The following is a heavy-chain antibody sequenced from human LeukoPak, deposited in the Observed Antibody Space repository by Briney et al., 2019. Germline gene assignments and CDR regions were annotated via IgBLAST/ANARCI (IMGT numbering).Heavy chain of an antibody. V-gene: IGHV3-74*03. CDR1: GFTFNNYA. CDR2: ITSDGTST. J-gene: IGHJ4*02. D-gene: IGHD6-13*01. Sequence: GGSLRLSCAASGFTFNNYAMSWVRQAPGQGLVWVARITSDGTSTSYAESVEGRFTISRDNAKNTLYLQMNSLRAEDTAVYYCARDGSSSWYQYFDYWGQGTLVTVSS. CDR3: ARDGSSSWYQYFDY.